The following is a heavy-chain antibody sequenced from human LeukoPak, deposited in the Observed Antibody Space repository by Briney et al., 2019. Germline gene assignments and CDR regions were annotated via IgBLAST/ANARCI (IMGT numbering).Heavy chain of an antibody. D-gene: IGHD3-22*01. CDR3: ARLFQRNELNYYDSSGYSLGY. J-gene: IGHJ4*02. CDR1: GYTFTSYA. CDR2: MNPNSGNT. V-gene: IGHV1-8*03. Sequence: ASVKVSCKASGYTFTSYAMNWVRQAPGQGLEWMGWMNPNSGNTGYAQKFQGRITITRNTSIRTAYMELSSLRSEDTAVYYCARLFQRNELNYYDSSGYSLGYWGQGTLVTVSS.